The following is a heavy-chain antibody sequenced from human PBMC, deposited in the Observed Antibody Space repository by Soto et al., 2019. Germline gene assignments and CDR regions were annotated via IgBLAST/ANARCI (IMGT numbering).Heavy chain of an antibody. V-gene: IGHV3-74*01. CDR3: ARLPGGRSAFLSYGMDA. Sequence: GGSLRLSCAASGFTFDTYWMNWVRQAPGKGPEWLSGINSDGTISRYADSVKGRFTISRDNARNTLSLQMTSLRADATAVYYCARLPGGRSAFLSYGMDAWGQGTTVAVCS. D-gene: IGHD2-15*01. CDR2: INSDGTIS. CDR1: GFTFDTYW. J-gene: IGHJ6*02.